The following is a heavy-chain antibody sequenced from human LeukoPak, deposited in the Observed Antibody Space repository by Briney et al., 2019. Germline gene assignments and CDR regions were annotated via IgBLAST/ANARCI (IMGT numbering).Heavy chain of an antibody. J-gene: IGHJ6*02. V-gene: IGHV3-53*01. CDR2: IYSGGST. D-gene: IGHD5-24*01. CDR3: ARGQMATTYYYYYGMDV. Sequence: GGSLRLSCAASGFTVSSNYMNWVRQAPGKGLEWVSVIYSGGSTYYADSVKGRFTISRDNSKNTLYPQMNSLRAEDTAVYYCARGQMATTYYYYYGMDVWGQGTTVTVSS. CDR1: GFTVSSNY.